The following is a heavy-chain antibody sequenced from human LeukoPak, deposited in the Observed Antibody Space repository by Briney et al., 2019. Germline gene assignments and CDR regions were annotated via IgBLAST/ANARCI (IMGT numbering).Heavy chain of an antibody. CDR1: GCIFTTYW. Sequence: GASLEISCQGSGCIFTTYWIGWVRQLPGKGLEWMGIIYPGDSDTRYSPSFQGQVTISADKSISTAYLQWSSLKASDTAMYYCARSPYYYDSTIYFDYWGQGSLVTVS. D-gene: IGHD3-22*01. CDR3: ARSPYYYDSTIYFDY. CDR2: IYPGDSDT. V-gene: IGHV5-51*01. J-gene: IGHJ4*02.